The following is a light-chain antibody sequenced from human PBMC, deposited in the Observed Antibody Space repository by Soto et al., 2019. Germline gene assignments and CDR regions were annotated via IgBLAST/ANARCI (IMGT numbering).Light chain of an antibody. CDR1: SSDVGSYHY. Sequence: QSALTQRASVSGSPVQSITISCSGTSSDVGSYHYVSWFQQHPGKAPKLIIFEVSDRPSGVSTRFSGSKSGDTASLTTSGLQADDEADYYCTSYTSGRDVYVFGGGTKVTVL. CDR2: EVS. J-gene: IGLJ1*01. V-gene: IGLV2-14*01. CDR3: TSYTSGRDVYV.